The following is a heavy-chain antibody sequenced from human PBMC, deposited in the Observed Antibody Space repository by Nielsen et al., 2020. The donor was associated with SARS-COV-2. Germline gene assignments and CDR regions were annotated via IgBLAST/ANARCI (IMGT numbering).Heavy chain of an antibody. CDR3: ARGGIALVRGTPERFDP. CDR2: MNTNTGDP. CDR1: GYTFSHYV. D-gene: IGHD3-10*01. V-gene: IGHV7-4-1*02. Sequence: ASVKVSCKASGYTFSHYVINWVRQAPGQGLEWMGWMNTNTGDPMYAQDFTGRFVSSLDSSVSTAYLHISGLKPEDTAVYYCARGGIALVRGTPERFDPWGQGTLVNVSS. J-gene: IGHJ5*02.